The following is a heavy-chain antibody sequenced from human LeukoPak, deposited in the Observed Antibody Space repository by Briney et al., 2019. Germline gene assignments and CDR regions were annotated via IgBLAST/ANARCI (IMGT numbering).Heavy chain of an antibody. CDR3: ARSGEPDIVVVPAAPNWGSFDY. CDR1: GFTFSSYE. V-gene: IGHV3-48*03. Sequence: GGSLRLSCAASGFTFSSYEMNWVRQAPGKGLEWVSYISSSGSTIYYADSVKGRFTISRDNAKNSLYLQMKSLRAEDTAVYYCARSGEPDIVVVPAAPNWGSFDYWGQGTLVTVSS. J-gene: IGHJ4*02. D-gene: IGHD2-2*01. CDR2: ISSSGSTI.